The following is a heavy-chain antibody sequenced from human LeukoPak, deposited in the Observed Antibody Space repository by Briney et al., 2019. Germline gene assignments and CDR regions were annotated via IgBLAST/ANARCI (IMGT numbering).Heavy chain of an antibody. D-gene: IGHD2-2*02. V-gene: IGHV3-23*01. CDR2: FSGGDGST. Sequence: GGSLRLSCAASGFTFSSYAMSWVRQAPGKGLEWVSGFSGGDGSTSYADSVKGRFTISRVNSKNTLYLQMNSLRAEDTAVYYCAKGKVVPATIYDYWGQGTLVTVSS. CDR3: AKGKVVPATIYDY. J-gene: IGHJ4*02. CDR1: GFTFSSYA.